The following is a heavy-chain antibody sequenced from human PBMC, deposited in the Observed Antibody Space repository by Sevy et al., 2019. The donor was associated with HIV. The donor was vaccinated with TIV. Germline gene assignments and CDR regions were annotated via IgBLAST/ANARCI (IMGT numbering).Heavy chain of an antibody. CDR3: ANYGSGSYYYYYGMDV. J-gene: IGHJ6*02. CDR1: GFTFSSYA. D-gene: IGHD3-10*01. Sequence: GGSLRLSCAASGFTFSSYAMSWVRQAPGKGLEWVSAIRGSGGSTYYADSVKGRFTISRDNSKNTLYLQMNSLRAEDTAVYYCANYGSGSYYYYYGMDVWGQGTTVTVSS. V-gene: IGHV3-23*01. CDR2: IRGSGGST.